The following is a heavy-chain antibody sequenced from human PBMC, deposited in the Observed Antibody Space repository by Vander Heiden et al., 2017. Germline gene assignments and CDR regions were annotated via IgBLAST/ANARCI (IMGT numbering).Heavy chain of an antibody. D-gene: IGHD7-27*01. CDR2: IYDSGST. Sequence: QVQLQESGPGLVKPSETLSLTCTVSGGSISSYYWSWIRQPPGKGLEWIGYIYDSGSTNYNPSLKSRVTISVDASKNQFSLKMSSVTAADTAVYYCARDEPGGLGISGWYFDLWGRGTLVTVSS. J-gene: IGHJ2*01. CDR3: ARDEPGGLGISGWYFDL. CDR1: GGSISSYY. V-gene: IGHV4-59*01.